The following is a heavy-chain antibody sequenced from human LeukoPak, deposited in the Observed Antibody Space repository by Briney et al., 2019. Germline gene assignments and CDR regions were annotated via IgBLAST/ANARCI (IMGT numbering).Heavy chain of an antibody. Sequence: SETLSLTCTVSGGSISTYYWNWIRQPAGKGLEWIGRIYTTGSTTYNPPLKSRVTMSVDTSKNHFSLNLNSVTAADTVVYYCARGELRYYYYMDVWGKGTTVTVSS. V-gene: IGHV4-4*07. CDR2: IYTTGST. J-gene: IGHJ6*03. CDR1: GGSISTYY. CDR3: ARGELRYYYYMDV. D-gene: IGHD1-26*01.